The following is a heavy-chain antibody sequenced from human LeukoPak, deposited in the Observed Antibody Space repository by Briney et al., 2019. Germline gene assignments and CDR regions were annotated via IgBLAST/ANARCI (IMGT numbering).Heavy chain of an antibody. Sequence: GGSLRLSCAASGFTFSSYWMSWVRQAPGKGLEWVANIKQNGSEKYYVDSVKGRFTISRDNAKNSLYLQMNSLRAEDTAVYYCASEEETNAFDIWGQGTMVTVSS. D-gene: IGHD1-1*01. CDR1: GFTFSSYW. V-gene: IGHV3-7*01. CDR3: ASEEETNAFDI. CDR2: IKQNGSEK. J-gene: IGHJ3*02.